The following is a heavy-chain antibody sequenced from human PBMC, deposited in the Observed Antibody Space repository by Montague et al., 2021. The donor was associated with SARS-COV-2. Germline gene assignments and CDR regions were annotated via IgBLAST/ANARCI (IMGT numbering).Heavy chain of an antibody. V-gene: IGHV3-30*04. D-gene: IGHD3-16*01. CDR1: GFTFSSYA. J-gene: IGHJ3*02. CDR2: ISYDGSNK. CDR3: AKESVWGAFDI. Sequence: SMRLSCAASGFTFSSYAMHWVRQAPVKGLEWVAVISYDGSNKYYXDSVKGRFTISRDNSKNTLYLQMNSLRAEDTAVYYCAKESVWGAFDIWGQGTMVTVSS.